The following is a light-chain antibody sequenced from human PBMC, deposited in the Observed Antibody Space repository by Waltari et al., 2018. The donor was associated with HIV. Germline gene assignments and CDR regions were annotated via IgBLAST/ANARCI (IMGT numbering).Light chain of an antibody. Sequence: EIVVTQSPVTLSVSPGERATLSCRASQRVSSNLAWYQQKPGQAPRLLIYGASTRATGIPARFSGSGSGTEFTLTISSLQSEDFAVYYCQQYNNWPRTFGQGTKLEIK. CDR2: GAS. CDR3: QQYNNWPRT. J-gene: IGKJ2*01. CDR1: QRVSSN. V-gene: IGKV3-15*01.